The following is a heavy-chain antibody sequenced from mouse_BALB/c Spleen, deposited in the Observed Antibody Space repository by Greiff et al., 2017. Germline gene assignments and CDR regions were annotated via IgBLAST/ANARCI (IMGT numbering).Heavy chain of an antibody. Sequence: VQLQQSGAELVKPGASVKLYCKTSGYTFTGYWIQWVKQRPGQGLGWIGEIFPGTGTTYYNEKFKGKATLTIDTSSSTAYMQLSSLTSEDSAVYFCARSRDFDYWGQGTTLTVSS. CDR1: GYTFTGYW. CDR2: IFPGTGTT. CDR3: ARSRDFDY. V-gene: IGHV1S132*01. J-gene: IGHJ2*01.